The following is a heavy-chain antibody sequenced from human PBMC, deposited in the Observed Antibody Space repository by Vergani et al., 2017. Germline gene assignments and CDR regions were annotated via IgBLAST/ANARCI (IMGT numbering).Heavy chain of an antibody. D-gene: IGHD3-22*01. CDR3: ARDRTSYDSSGSFDY. Sequence: QVQLVESGGGVVQPGRSLRLSCAASGFTFSSYAMHWVRQAPGKGLEWVAVISYDGSNKYYADSVKGRFTISRDNSKHTLYLQMNSLRAEDTAVYYCARDRTSYDSSGSFDYWGQGTLVTVSS. J-gene: IGHJ4*02. V-gene: IGHV3-30-3*01. CDR1: GFTFSSYA. CDR2: ISYDGSNK.